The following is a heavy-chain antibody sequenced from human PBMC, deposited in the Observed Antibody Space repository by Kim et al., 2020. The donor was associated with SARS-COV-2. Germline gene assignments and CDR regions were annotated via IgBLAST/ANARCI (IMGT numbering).Heavy chain of an antibody. D-gene: IGHD1-26*01. J-gene: IGHJ4*02. CDR3: ACNVGSTPDYYFDY. V-gene: IGHV4-39*07. Sequence: NPSLKRRVTISGDTSKNRFSLNMRSVTAADTAVYYCACNVGSTPDYYFDYWGRGALVTVSS.